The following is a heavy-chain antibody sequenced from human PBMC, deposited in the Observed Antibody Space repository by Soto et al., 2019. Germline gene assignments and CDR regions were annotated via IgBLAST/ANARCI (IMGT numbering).Heavy chain of an antibody. J-gene: IGHJ3*01. CDR2: IYQSGST. V-gene: IGHV4-4*02. Sequence: QVRLQGSGPGLVAPSGTLYLTCAVSGGFINSSNWWSWVRQSPGKGLEWMGEIYQSGSTKYNPSFGSRFTVSIDKSKSQFSLKLTSVTAADSAVYYCARRYFYENQGVFDVWDQGTKVTVSS. D-gene: IGHD3-22*01. CDR1: GGFINSSNW. CDR3: ARRYFYENQGVFDV.